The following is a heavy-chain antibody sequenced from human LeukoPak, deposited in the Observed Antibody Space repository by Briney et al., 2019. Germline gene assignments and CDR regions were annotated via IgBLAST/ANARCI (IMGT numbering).Heavy chain of an antibody. V-gene: IGHV3-30*02. D-gene: IGHD6-13*01. CDR2: IRYDGSDK. CDR1: GFTFSSFV. Sequence: GGSLRLSCAASGFTFSSFVMHWVRQAPGKGLEWVAFIRYDGSDKYYADSVMGRFTISRDNSKNTLYLQMNSLRAEDTAVYYCAKDRANSSWGQGTLVTVSS. J-gene: IGHJ4*02. CDR3: AKDRANSS.